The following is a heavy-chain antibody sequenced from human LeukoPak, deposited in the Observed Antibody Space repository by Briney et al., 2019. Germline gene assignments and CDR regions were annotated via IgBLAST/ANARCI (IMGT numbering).Heavy chain of an antibody. V-gene: IGHV4-31*03. CDR3: ARDSSGGYGFIDY. J-gene: IGHJ4*02. D-gene: IGHD5-12*01. CDR2: IYHSGNS. CDR1: GGSISSSGYY. Sequence: SETLSLTCIVSGGSISSSGYYWSWIRQHPGKGLEWIGYIYHSGNSYYNPSLKSRVIISVDTSKNQFSLKLNSVTAADTAVYYCARDSSGGYGFIDYWGQGSLVTVS.